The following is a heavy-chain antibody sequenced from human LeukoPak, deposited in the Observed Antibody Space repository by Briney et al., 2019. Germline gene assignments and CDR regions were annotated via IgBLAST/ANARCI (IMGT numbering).Heavy chain of an antibody. J-gene: IGHJ5*02. CDR3: AKDRGDYTNWFDP. V-gene: IGHV3-30*02. Sequence: GGSLRLSCAASGFIFSSFGMHWVRQAPGKGLEWVAFIRYYGSNKYYADSVKGRFTISRDNSKNTLYLQMNSPRAEDTAIYYCAKDRGDYTNWFDPWGQGTLVTVSS. CDR2: IRYYGSNK. CDR1: GFIFSSFG. D-gene: IGHD4-17*01.